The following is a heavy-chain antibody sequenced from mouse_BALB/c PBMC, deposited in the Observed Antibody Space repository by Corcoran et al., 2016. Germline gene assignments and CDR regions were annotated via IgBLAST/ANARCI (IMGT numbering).Heavy chain of an antibody. Sequence: EVQRQQSRAELVKPGASVKLSCTASGFNIKDTYMHWVKQRPEQGLEWIGRIDPANGNTKYDPKFQGKATITADTSSNTAYLQLSSLTSEDTAVYYCARWDWYFDVWGAGTTVIVSS. V-gene: IGHV14-3*02. CDR1: GFNIKDTY. J-gene: IGHJ1*01. CDR2: IDPANGNT. CDR3: ARWDWYFDV.